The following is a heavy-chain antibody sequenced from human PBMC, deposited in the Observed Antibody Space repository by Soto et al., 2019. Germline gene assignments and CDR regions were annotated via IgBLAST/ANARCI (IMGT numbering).Heavy chain of an antibody. V-gene: IGHV3-35*01. CDR1: GFTFSNSD. CDR3: ARPDHIVVVTATDY. D-gene: IGHD2-21*02. J-gene: IGHJ4*02. Sequence: EVQLVESGGGLVQPGGSLRLSCAASGFTFSNSDMNWDHQAPGKGLEWVSGVSWNGSRTHYADSVKGRIIIARDNSRNTLYLQTNSLRAEDTAVYYCARPDHIVVVTATDYWGQGTLVTVSS. CDR2: VSWNGSRT.